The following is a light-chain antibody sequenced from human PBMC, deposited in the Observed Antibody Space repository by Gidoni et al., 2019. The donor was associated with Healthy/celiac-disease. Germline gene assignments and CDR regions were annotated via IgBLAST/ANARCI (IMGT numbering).Light chain of an antibody. Sequence: EIVFTPSPGPLSLSPGERATLSCRASPSVSSSYLAWYQQKPGQDPRLLIYGASSRATGIPDRFSGSGSGTDFTLTISRLEPGDFAVYYCQQYGSSQFTFGPGTKVDIK. J-gene: IGKJ3*01. CDR1: PSVSSSY. V-gene: IGKV3-20*01. CDR2: GAS. CDR3: QQYGSSQFT.